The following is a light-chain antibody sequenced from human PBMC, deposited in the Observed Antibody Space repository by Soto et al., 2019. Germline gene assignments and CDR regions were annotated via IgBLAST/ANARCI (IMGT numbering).Light chain of an antibody. CDR2: GAS. V-gene: IGKV3D-20*02. CDR3: HQRSNWYT. CDR1: QSVSSNY. J-gene: IGKJ2*01. Sequence: EILLTQSPGTLSLSPGERATLSCRASQSVSSNYLAWYQQKPGQAPRLLIYGASSRATGIPDRFSGSGSGTDFTLTISSLEPEDGAVYYCHQRSNWYTFGQGTKLEIK.